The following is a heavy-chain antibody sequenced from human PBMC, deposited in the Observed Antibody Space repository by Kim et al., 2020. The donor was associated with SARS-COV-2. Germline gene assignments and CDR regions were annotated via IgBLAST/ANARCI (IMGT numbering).Heavy chain of an antibody. V-gene: IGHV4-39*01. CDR3: ASRRQEFGELADY. Sequence: SNPSLKSRVTISVDTSKNQFSLKLSSVTAADTAVYYCASRRQEFGELADYWGQGTLVTVSS. D-gene: IGHD3-10*01. J-gene: IGHJ4*02.